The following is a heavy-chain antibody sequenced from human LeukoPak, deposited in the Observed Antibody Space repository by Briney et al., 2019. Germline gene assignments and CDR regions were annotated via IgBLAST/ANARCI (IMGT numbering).Heavy chain of an antibody. J-gene: IGHJ5*02. V-gene: IGHV1-69*06. Sequence: ASVKVSCKASGGTFSSYAISWVRQAPGQGLEWMGGIIPIFGTANYAQKFQGRVTITADKSTSTAHMELSSLRSEDTAVYYCARDGGYCSGGSCYWFDPWGQGTLVTVSS. CDR3: ARDGGYCSGGSCYWFDP. CDR2: IIPIFGTA. CDR1: GGTFSSYA. D-gene: IGHD2-15*01.